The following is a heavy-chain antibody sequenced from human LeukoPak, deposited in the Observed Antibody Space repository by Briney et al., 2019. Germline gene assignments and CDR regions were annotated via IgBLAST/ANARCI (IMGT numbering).Heavy chain of an antibody. D-gene: IGHD3-9*01. CDR3: ASRGQTGYYSPYYYYGMDV. J-gene: IGHJ6*02. CDR1: GGTFSSYA. V-gene: IGHV1-69*13. Sequence: GASVKVSCKASGGTFSSYAISWVRQAPGQGLEWMGGIIPIFGTANYAQKFQGRVTITADESTSTAYMELSSRRSEDTAVYYCASRGQTGYYSPYYYYGMDVWGQGTTVTVSS. CDR2: IIPIFGTA.